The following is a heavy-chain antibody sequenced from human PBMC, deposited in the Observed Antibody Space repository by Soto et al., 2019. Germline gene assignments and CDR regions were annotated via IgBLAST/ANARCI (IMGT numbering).Heavy chain of an antibody. V-gene: IGHV4-34*01. CDR3: ARGETAILNWFDP. CDR2: INHSGST. CDR1: GGSFSGYY. D-gene: IGHD2-21*02. Sequence: QVQLQQWGAGLLKPSETLSLTCAVYGGSFSGYYWSWIRQPPGKGLEWIGEINHSGSTNYIPSLRSRVTISVDTSKNQCSLKLSSVTVADTAVYYCARGETAILNWFDPWGQGTLVTVSS. J-gene: IGHJ5*02.